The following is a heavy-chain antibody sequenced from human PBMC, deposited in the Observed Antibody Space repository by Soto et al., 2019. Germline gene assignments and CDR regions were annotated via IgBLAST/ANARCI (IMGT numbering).Heavy chain of an antibody. CDR3: ARDRSNSDL. J-gene: IGHJ4*02. V-gene: IGHV1-18*01. CDR2: ISYEGNR. D-gene: IGHD4-4*01. CDR1: GFTFTDYG. Sequence: QVQLVQSGAEVKKPGASVKVSCMASGFTFTDYGFSWVRQAPGQGLEWMGWISYEGNRNYAQKFQDRLTLITDTSTTTAYMELRSLTPDDTAVYYCARDRSNSDLGGQGTLVTVSS.